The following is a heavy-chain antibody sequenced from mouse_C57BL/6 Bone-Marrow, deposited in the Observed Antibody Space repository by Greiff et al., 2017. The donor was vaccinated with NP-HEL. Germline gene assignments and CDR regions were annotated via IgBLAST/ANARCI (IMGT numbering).Heavy chain of an antibody. V-gene: IGHV5-6*01. CDR2: ICSGGSYT. CDR1: GSTFSSYG. D-gene: IGHD1-1*01. CDR3: ARLREYGSSYWYFEV. J-gene: IGHJ1*03. Sequence: EVQVVESGGDLAKPGGSLKLSCAASGSTFSSYGMSWVRQTPDKRLEWVATICSGGSYTYYPDSVQGRFTLPRENAKNTQYMQMSSLKSEDTAMYYCARLREYGSSYWYFEVGGTGTTVSVA.